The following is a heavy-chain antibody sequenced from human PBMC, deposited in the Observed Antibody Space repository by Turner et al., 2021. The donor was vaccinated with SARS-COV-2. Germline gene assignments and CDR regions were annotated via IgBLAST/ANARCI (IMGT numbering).Heavy chain of an antibody. J-gene: IGHJ5*02. CDR1: GYTFTGYS. CDR3: ARGSYCSSTKCYTGGWIDP. V-gene: IGHV1-2*02. D-gene: IGHD2-2*02. CDR2: INPNSGGT. Sequence: QVQLVQPEAEVKKPGASVKVSCNASGYTFTGYSMHWVRQAPGEGLEWMGWINPNSGGTNYAQKFQGRVTMTRNTSISTAYMELSSLRSEDTAVYYCARGSYCSSTKCYTGGWIDPWGQGTLVTVSS.